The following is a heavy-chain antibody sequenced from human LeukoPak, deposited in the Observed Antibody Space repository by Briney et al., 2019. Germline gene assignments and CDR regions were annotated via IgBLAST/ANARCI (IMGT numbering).Heavy chain of an antibody. J-gene: IGHJ6*03. D-gene: IGHD1-7*01. CDR3: ARSWNYGRNYYIDV. V-gene: IGHV4-34*01. Sequence: PSETLSLTCAVYGGSFSHYCWGWVRQSAGMGLGWLGEINDSGTINYNPALMSRVTISVDKYKNHFSLKLSSATAADTAVYYCARSWNYGRNYYIDVWGKGATVSVSS. CDR1: GGSFSHYC. CDR2: INDSGTI.